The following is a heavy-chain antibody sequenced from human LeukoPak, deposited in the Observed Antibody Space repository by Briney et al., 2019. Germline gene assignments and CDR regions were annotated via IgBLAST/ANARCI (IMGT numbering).Heavy chain of an antibody. J-gene: IGHJ4*02. V-gene: IGHV4-34*01. CDR2: INHSGST. D-gene: IGHD3-22*01. Sequence: PSETLSLTCAVYGGSFSGYYWSWIRQPPGKGLEWIGEINHSGSTNYNPSLKSRVTISVDPSKNQFSLKLSSVTAADTAVYYCARRDYYDSSGPHFDYYFDYWGQGTLVTVSS. CDR1: GGSFSGYY. CDR3: ARRDYYDSSGPHFDYYFDY.